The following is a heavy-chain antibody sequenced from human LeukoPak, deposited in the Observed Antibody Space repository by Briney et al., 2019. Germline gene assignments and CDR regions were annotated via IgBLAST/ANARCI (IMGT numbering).Heavy chain of an antibody. CDR2: ISYSGST. J-gene: IGHJ6*02. CDR1: GGSISSYY. D-gene: IGHD1-26*01. Sequence: PSETLSLTCTASGGSISSYYWSWIRQPPGKGLEWIGYISYSGSTNYNPSLKSRVTISVDTSKNQFSLKLSSVTAADTAVYYCARHTTADYYYYGMDVWGQGTTVTVSS. V-gene: IGHV4-59*08. CDR3: ARHTTADYYYYGMDV.